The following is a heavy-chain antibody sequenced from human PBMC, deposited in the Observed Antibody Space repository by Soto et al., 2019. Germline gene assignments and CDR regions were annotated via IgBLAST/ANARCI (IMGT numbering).Heavy chain of an antibody. Sequence: QLQLQESGPGLVKPSETLSLACTVSGGSISITSYYWGWIRQPPGKGLEWIGTIYYNGNTFYNPSLKSRVTISVDTSKNQFSLKLSSVTAADTAMYYCARHRGRAAAGGYWGQGTLVTVSS. V-gene: IGHV4-39*01. J-gene: IGHJ4*02. D-gene: IGHD6-13*01. CDR3: ARHRGRAAAGGY. CDR1: GGSISITSYY. CDR2: IYYNGNT.